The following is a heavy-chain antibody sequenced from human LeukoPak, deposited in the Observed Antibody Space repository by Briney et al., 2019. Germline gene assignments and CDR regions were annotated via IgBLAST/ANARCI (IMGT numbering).Heavy chain of an antibody. CDR2: ITTTGGSI. CDR1: GFTFSRYN. V-gene: IGHV3-21*01. CDR3: ATSFGAIRGY. Sequence: GGFLRLSCAASGFTFSRYNMYWVRQAPGQGLEWVSSITTTGGSIYYADSVRGRFTISRDNAKNSLYLQMNSLRAEDTAVYYCATSFGAIRGYWGQGTLVSVSS. D-gene: IGHD3-10*01. J-gene: IGHJ4*02.